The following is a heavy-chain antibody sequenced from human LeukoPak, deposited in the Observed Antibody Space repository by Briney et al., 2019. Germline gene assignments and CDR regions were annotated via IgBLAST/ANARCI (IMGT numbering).Heavy chain of an antibody. D-gene: IGHD5-12*01. J-gene: IGHJ4*02. CDR2: ISAYNGNT. Sequence: ASVKVSCKASGYTFTSYGISWVQQAPGQGLEWMGWISAYNGNTNYAQKLQGRVTMTTDTSTSTAYMELRSLRSDDTAVYYCARDPGHSGYDGFDYWGQGTLVTVSS. V-gene: IGHV1-18*01. CDR1: GYTFTSYG. CDR3: ARDPGHSGYDGFDY.